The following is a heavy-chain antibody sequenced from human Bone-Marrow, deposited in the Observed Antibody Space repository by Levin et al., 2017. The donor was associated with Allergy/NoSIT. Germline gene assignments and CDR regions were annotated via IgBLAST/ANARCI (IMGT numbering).Heavy chain of an antibody. V-gene: IGHV4-4*02. D-gene: IGHD2-21*02. Sequence: SSETLSLTCAVSGASISSSNWWSWVRQPPGKGLEWIGEIYQSGNTSYNPSLKSRATISVDKSKNQFSLKLISVTAADTAVYYCATCGDDCIDVFGIWGQGTMVTVSS. CDR1: GASISSSNW. CDR3: ATCGDDCIDVFGI. J-gene: IGHJ3*02. CDR2: IYQSGNT.